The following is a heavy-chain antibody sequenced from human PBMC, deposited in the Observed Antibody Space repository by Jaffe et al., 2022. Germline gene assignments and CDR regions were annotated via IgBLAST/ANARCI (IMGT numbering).Heavy chain of an antibody. V-gene: IGHV3-48*01. Sequence: EVQLVESGGGLVQPGGSLRLSCAASGFTFSSYSMNWVRQAPGKGLEWVSYISSSSSTIYYADSVKGRFTISRDNAKNSLYLQMNSLRAEDTAVYYCARDKNVVVPAAISLTDWFDPWGQGTLVTVSS. CDR2: ISSSSSTI. CDR1: GFTFSSYS. D-gene: IGHD2-2*01. CDR3: ARDKNVVVPAAISLTDWFDP. J-gene: IGHJ5*02.